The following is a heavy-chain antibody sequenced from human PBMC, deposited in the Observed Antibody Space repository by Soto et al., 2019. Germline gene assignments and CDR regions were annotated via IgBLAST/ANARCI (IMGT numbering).Heavy chain of an antibody. Sequence: QVQLVQSGAEVKKPGSSVKVSCKASGGTFSSYGISWVRQAPGQGLEWMGGIIPIFGTANYAQNFQGRVTIPADESTSTAYRELSSLRSEDPAVYYCARGEMATMNYDYYGMDVWGQGTTVTVSS. CDR2: IIPIFGTA. D-gene: IGHD5-12*01. CDR3: ARGEMATMNYDYYGMDV. V-gene: IGHV1-69*12. J-gene: IGHJ6*01. CDR1: GGTFSSYG.